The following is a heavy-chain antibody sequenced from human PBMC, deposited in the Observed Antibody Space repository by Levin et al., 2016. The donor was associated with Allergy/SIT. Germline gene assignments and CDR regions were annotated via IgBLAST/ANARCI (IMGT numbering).Heavy chain of an antibody. Sequence: GESLKISCAASEFTFSDYYMNWIRQAPGRGLEWISYISGSGSAKYYADSVKGRFTISRDNAKNTLSLQMSSLGAEDTAIYYCTKDPQHLLDYWGQGTRVTVSS. CDR1: EFTFSDYY. V-gene: IGHV3-11*01. CDR3: TKDPQHLLDY. CDR2: ISGSGSAK. J-gene: IGHJ4*02.